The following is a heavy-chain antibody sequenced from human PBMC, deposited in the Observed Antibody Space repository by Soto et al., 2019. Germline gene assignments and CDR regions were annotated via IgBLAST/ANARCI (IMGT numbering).Heavy chain of an antibody. Sequence: GGSLRLSCAASGFTFRSHAMSWVRQAPGKGLEWVSGMSGSGGSTYHADSVKGRFTISRDNSKNTLYLQMNSLRAEDTAIYFCAVETISEMYYLPYYGIDVWGRGTTVTVSS. J-gene: IGHJ6*02. CDR3: AVETISEMYYLPYYGIDV. D-gene: IGHD2-8*01. CDR2: MSGSGGST. CDR1: GFTFRSHA. V-gene: IGHV3-23*01.